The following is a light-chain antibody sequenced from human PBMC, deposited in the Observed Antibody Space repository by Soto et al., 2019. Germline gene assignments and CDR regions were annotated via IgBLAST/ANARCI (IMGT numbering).Light chain of an antibody. Sequence: EIVMTQSPATPSVSPGERATLSCRASQSVSSNLAWYQQKPGQAPRLLIYGASTRATGIPARFSGSGSGTEFTLTISSLQSEDFAVYYCQQYNNWPRTFGQGTK. CDR1: QSVSSN. CDR3: QQYNNWPRT. CDR2: GAS. J-gene: IGKJ1*01. V-gene: IGKV3-15*01.